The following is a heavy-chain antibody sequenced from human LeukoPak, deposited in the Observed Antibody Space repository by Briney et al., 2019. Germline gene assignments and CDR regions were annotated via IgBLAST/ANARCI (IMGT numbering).Heavy chain of an antibody. V-gene: IGHV1-8*01. CDR2: MNPNSGNT. J-gene: IGHJ4*02. CDR1: GYTFTSYD. D-gene: IGHD2-2*01. Sequence: ASVKVSCKASGYTFTSYDINWVRQATGQGLEWMGWMNPNSGNTGYAQKFQGRVTMTRNTSISTAYTELSSLRSEDTAVYYCARGLRVVPAATRSGDYWGQGTLVTVSS. CDR3: ARGLRVVPAATRSGDY.